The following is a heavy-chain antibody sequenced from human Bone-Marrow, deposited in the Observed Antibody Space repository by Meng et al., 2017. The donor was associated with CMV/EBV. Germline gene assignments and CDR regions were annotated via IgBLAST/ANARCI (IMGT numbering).Heavy chain of an antibody. D-gene: IGHD4/OR15-4a*01. CDR3: ARVLRANAPDY. V-gene: IGHV3-48*04. CDR2: ISSSSSTI. CDR1: GFTFSSYS. J-gene: IGHJ4*02. Sequence: GESLKISCAASGFTFSSYSMNWVRQAPGKGLEWVSYISSSSSTIYDADSVKGRFTISRDNAKNSLYLQMNSLRAEDTAVYYCARVLRANAPDYWGQGTLVTVSS.